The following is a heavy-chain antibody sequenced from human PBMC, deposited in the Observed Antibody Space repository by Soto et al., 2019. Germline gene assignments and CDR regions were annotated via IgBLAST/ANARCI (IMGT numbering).Heavy chain of an antibody. D-gene: IGHD3-22*01. V-gene: IGHV4-4*07. CDR1: GGSISSYY. CDR2: IYTSGST. CDR3: AREGYYDSSGPFDY. Sequence: QVQLQESGPGLVKPSETLSLTCTVSGGSISSYYWSWIRQPAGKGLEWIGRIYTSGSTNYNPSLKRRVTMSVDTSKNQFSLKLSSVTAADTAVYYCAREGYYDSSGPFDYWGQGTLVTVSS. J-gene: IGHJ4*02.